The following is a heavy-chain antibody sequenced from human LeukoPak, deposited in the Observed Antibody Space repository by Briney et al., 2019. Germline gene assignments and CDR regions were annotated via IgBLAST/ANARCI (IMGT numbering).Heavy chain of an antibody. J-gene: IGHJ4*02. D-gene: IGHD6-13*01. Sequence: ASVKVSCKASGYTFTGYYMHWVRLAPGQGLEWMGWINPNSGGTNYAQKFQGRVTMTRDTSISTAYMELSRLRSDDTAVYYCARLSGIAAAVGYWGQGTLVTVSS. CDR3: ARLSGIAAAVGY. CDR2: INPNSGGT. CDR1: GYTFTGYY. V-gene: IGHV1-2*02.